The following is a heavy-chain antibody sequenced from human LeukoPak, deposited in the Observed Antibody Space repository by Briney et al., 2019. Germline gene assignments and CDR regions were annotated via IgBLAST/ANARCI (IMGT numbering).Heavy chain of an antibody. CDR3: ARTNIDDYVWGSYRYAFDI. CDR2: IYYSGST. CDR1: GGSISSYY. D-gene: IGHD3-16*02. V-gene: IGHV4-59*01. J-gene: IGHJ3*02. Sequence: PSETLSLTCTVSGGSISSYYWSWIRQPPGKGLEWIGYIYYSGSTNYNPSLKSRVTISVDTSKNQFSLKLSSVTAADKAVYYCARTNIDDYVWGSYRYAFDIWGQGTMVTVSS.